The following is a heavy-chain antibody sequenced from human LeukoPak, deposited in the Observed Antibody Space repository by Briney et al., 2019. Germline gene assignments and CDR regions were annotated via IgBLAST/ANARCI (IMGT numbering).Heavy chain of an antibody. CDR2: ISYDGTNK. Sequence: GGPLRLSCAASGFTFSSYHMHWVRQAPGKGLEWVAVISYDGTNKYNVESVKGRFTISRDNSKNTLYLQMNSLRPEDTAVYYCAKAEIWGQGTLVTVSS. CDR1: GFTFSSYH. D-gene: IGHD5-24*01. V-gene: IGHV3-30*18. CDR3: AKAEI. J-gene: IGHJ4*02.